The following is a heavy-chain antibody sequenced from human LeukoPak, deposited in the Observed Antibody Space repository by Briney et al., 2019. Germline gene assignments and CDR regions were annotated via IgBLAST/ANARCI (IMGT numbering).Heavy chain of an antibody. J-gene: IGHJ4*02. CDR1: GFTVSSTY. CDR2: IYSDGTT. V-gene: IGHV3-53*01. D-gene: IGHD3-3*02. Sequence: GGSLRLSCAASGFTVSSTYMSWVRQAPGKGLEWVSLIYSDGTTFYADSVKGRFAISTDNSKDTLYLQMSSLRAEDTAVYYCARDSSSFPNYFDYWGQGTLITVSS. CDR3: ARDSSSFPNYFDY.